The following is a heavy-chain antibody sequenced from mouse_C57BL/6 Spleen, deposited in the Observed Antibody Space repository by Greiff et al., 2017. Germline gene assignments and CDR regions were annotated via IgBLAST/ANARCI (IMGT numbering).Heavy chain of an antibody. J-gene: IGHJ3*01. D-gene: IGHD1-1*01. CDR3: ARVNYGAY. CDR1: GYTFTSYW. V-gene: IGHV1-64*01. CDR2: IHPNSGST. Sequence: VQVVESGAELVKPGASVKLSCKASGYTFTSYWMHWVKQRPGQGLEWSGMIHPNSGSTNYNEKFKSKSTLTVDKSSSTAYMQLSSLTSEDSAVYYCARVNYGAYWGQGTLVTVSA.